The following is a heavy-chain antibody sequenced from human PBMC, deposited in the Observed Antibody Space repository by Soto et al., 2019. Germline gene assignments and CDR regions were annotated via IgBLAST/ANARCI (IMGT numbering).Heavy chain of an antibody. CDR3: AHYTTDTYFDV. CDR1: GFSLYTGGVG. Sequence: QITLKESSPTLVKPTQTLTLTCSFSGFSLYTGGVGVGWIRQPPGKALEWLALLYWDDTRRYNPSLKNTLTIAKDTSEHQVVLTVTDIGPVDTGTYFCAHYTTDTYFDVWGKGATVTVSS. D-gene: IGHD1-1*01. J-gene: IGHJ6*04. V-gene: IGHV2-5*02. CDR2: LYWDDTR.